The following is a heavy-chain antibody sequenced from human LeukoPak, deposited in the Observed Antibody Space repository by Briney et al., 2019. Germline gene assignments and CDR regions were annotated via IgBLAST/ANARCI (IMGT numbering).Heavy chain of an antibody. CDR3: ASRGKSQDHYYYYYYMDV. Sequence: PSETLSLTCAVYGGSFSGYYWSWIRQPPGKGLEWIGEINHSGSTNCNPSLKSRVTISVDTSKNQFSLKLSSVAAADTAVYYCASRGKSQDHYYYYYYMDVWGKGTTVTVSS. CDR2: INHSGST. J-gene: IGHJ6*03. D-gene: IGHD4-23*01. CDR1: GGSFSGYY. V-gene: IGHV4-34*01.